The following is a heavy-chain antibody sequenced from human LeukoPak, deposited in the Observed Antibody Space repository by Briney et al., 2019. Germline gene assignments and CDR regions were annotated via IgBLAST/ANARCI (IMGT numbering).Heavy chain of an antibody. CDR2: IYTSGST. CDR1: GGSISSGSYY. D-gene: IGHD6-13*01. Sequence: SETLSLTCTVSGGSISSGSYYWSWIRQPAGKGLEWIGRIYTSGSTKYNPSLKSRVTISVDTSKNQFSLKLSSVTAADTAVYYCARNSGIAAAGTFWGQGTLVTVSS. CDR3: ARNSGIAAAGTF. J-gene: IGHJ4*02. V-gene: IGHV4-61*02.